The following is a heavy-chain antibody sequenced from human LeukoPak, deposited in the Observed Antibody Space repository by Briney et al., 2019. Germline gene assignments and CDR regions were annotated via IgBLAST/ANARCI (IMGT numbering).Heavy chain of an antibody. J-gene: IGHJ4*02. CDR3: AKDQSGYSVMYYFDY. Sequence: GGSLRLSCAASGFTFSSYGMNWVRQAPGKGLEWVSTISGSGDTTYYADSVKGRFTISRDNSKNTLYLQMNSLRAEDTAVYYCAKDQSGYSVMYYFDYWGQGTLVTVSS. V-gene: IGHV3-23*01. D-gene: IGHD5-18*01. CDR1: GFTFSSYG. CDR2: ISGSGDTT.